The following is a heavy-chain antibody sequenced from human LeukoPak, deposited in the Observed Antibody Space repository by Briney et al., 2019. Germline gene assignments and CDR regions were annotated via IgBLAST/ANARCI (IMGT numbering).Heavy chain of an antibody. D-gene: IGHD7-27*01. CDR3: ARTMWGFDY. CDR1: GFAFSDFE. J-gene: IGHJ4*02. Sequence: GGSLRLSCASSGFAFSDFEMNWVRQAPGKGLEWVSYISSSGSIIYYADSVKGRFTISRDNAKRSLFLQMNSLRVEDTAVYYCARTMWGFDYWGQGTLVTVSS. V-gene: IGHV3-48*03. CDR2: ISSSGSII.